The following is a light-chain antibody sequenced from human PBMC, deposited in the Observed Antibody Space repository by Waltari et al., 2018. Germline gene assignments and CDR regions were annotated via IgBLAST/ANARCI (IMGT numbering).Light chain of an antibody. CDR3: QQTYSNFRT. V-gene: IGKV1-39*01. J-gene: IGKJ1*01. CDR1: QRISSY. Sequence: DIQMTQSPSSLPASVGDSATIACRASQRISSYLNWYQQKPGQAPKLLIYAASSLESGVPSRFSGSGFGTDFTLTINSLQPEDFAVYYCQQTYSNFRTFGQGTKVDVK. CDR2: AAS.